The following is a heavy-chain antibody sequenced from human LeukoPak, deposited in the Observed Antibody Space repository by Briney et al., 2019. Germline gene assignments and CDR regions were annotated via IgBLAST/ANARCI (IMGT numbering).Heavy chain of an antibody. V-gene: IGHV3-23*01. J-gene: IGHJ4*02. CDR1: GFTFSSYG. D-gene: IGHD5-18*01. Sequence: GGSLRLSCAASGFTFSSYGMSWVRQAPGKGLEWVSGISGTGGSTYYADSVKGRFTISRDNSKNTLYLQMNSLRAEDSAVYYCAKHRGFSYGASEPDYWGQGTLVTVSS. CDR2: ISGTGGST. CDR3: AKHRGFSYGASEPDY.